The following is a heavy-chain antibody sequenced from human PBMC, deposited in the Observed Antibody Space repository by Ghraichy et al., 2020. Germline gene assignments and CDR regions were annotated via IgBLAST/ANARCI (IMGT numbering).Heavy chain of an antibody. Sequence: GGSLRLSCAASGFSVSTNYMNWVRQAPGKGLEWVALLYTSGVTRYADSVKGRFTISRDHSRNTLSLQMSGLKGGDSAVYFCARDPTCTTATCHPHGMDVWGPGTTVTVSS. CDR3: ARDPTCTTATCHPHGMDV. CDR1: GFSVSTNY. V-gene: IGHV3-53*01. CDR2: LYTSGVT. J-gene: IGHJ6*02. D-gene: IGHD2/OR15-2a*01.